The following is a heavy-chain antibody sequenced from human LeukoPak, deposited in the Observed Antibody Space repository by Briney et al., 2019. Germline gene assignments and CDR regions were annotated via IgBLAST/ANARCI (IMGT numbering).Heavy chain of an antibody. CDR3: ARDWDYYDSSGYHAFDI. D-gene: IGHD3-22*01. Sequence: SETLSLTCTVSGGSISSGGYYWSWIRQHPGKGLEWIGYIYYSGSTNYNPSLKSRVTISVDTSKNQFSLKLSSVTAADTAVYYCARDWDYYDSSGYHAFDIWGQGTMVTVSS. V-gene: IGHV4-61*08. CDR1: GGSISSGGYY. CDR2: IYYSGST. J-gene: IGHJ3*02.